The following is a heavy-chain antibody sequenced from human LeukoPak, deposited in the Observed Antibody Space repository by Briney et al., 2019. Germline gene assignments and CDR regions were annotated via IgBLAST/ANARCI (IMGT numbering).Heavy chain of an antibody. CDR1: GYTFTNYA. CDR3: ARGIWSSHNKDYYFDY. Sequence: GASVKVSCTASGYTFTNYAMNWVRQAPGQRLEWMGWINAGNGKTKSSQRFQDRVTITRDTSASTAYMELNSLRSEDTAVYYCARGIWSSHNKDYYFDYWGQGSLVTVSS. V-gene: IGHV1-3*01. J-gene: IGHJ4*02. CDR2: INAGNGKT. D-gene: IGHD2-21*01.